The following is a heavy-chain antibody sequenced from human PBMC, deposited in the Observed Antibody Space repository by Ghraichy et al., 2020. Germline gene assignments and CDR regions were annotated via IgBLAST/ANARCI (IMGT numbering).Heavy chain of an antibody. Sequence: SETLSLTCGVYGGSLSVYHWTWIRQPPEKGLEWIGEINDSGNTRYNPSLKSRVTLSVDATKNQFSLKLNSVTAADTAVYYCERPRTGATFELWGQGTLVTVSS. D-gene: IGHD1-26*01. CDR2: INDSGNT. J-gene: IGHJ4*02. CDR3: ERPRTGATFEL. CDR1: GGSLSVYH. V-gene: IGHV4-34*01.